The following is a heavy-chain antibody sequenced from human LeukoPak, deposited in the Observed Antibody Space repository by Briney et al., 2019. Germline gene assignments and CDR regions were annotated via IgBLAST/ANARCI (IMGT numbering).Heavy chain of an antibody. CDR1: GGSISSYY. V-gene: IGHV4-59*01. Sequence: SETLSLTCTVSGGSISSYYWSWIRQPPGKGLEWIGYIYYSGSTNYNPSLKSRVTISVDTSKNRLSLKLSSVTAADTAVYYCARYCSSTSCYNNWFDPWGQGTLVTVSS. CDR2: IYYSGST. CDR3: ARYCSSTSCYNNWFDP. D-gene: IGHD2-2*01. J-gene: IGHJ5*02.